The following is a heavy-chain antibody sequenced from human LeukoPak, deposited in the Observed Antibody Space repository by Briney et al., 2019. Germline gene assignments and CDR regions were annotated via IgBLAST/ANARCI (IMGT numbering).Heavy chain of an antibody. CDR3: ARRRYYDSSGYYSTSFFDY. J-gene: IGHJ4*02. V-gene: IGHV5-51*01. CDR2: IYPGDSDT. CDR1: GYSFTSYW. Sequence: GESLKISCKGSGYSFTSYWIGWVRQMPGKGLEWMGIIYPGDSDTRYSPSFQGQGTISADKSISTAYLQWSSLKASDTAMYYCARRRYYDSSGYYSTSFFDYWGQGTLVTVSS. D-gene: IGHD3-22*01.